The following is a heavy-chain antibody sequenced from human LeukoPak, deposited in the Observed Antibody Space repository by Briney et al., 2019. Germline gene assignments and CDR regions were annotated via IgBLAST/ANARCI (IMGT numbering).Heavy chain of an antibody. J-gene: IGHJ4*02. CDR1: VFTFSNYG. D-gene: IGHD3-22*01. Sequence: PGESLRLSCAVSVFTFSNYGMHWVRQAPDKGLEWVAFIRYDGSHKYYADSVKGRFTISRDNSKNTLYLQMSSLRADDTAVFYCAKDSGYYKGYFDYWGQGTLVTVSS. CDR3: AKDSGYYKGYFDY. V-gene: IGHV3-30*02. CDR2: IRYDGSHK.